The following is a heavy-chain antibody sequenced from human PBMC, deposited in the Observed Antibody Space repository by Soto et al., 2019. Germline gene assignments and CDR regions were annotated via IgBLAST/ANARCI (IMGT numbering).Heavy chain of an antibody. V-gene: IGHV4-38-2*01. CDR2: IYHSGST. D-gene: IGHD3-10*01. CDR1: GYSISSGYY. Sequence: SETLYLTCAVSGYSISSGYYWGWIRQPPGKGLEWIGSIYHSGSTYYNPSLKSRVTISVDTSKNQLSLKLSSVTAADTAVYYCARVGGYGMDVWGQGTTVTVSS. CDR3: ARVGGYGMDV. J-gene: IGHJ6*02.